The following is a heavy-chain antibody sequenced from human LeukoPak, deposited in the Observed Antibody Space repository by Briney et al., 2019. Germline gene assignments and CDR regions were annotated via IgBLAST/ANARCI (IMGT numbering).Heavy chain of an antibody. V-gene: IGHV4-59*01. CDR2: IYDSGST. Sequence: PSETLSLTCTVSGDSITSNYWSWIRQPSGKGLEWIGYIYDSGSTKYNPSLKSRVTISVDTSKNQFSLKLTSVTAADTAVYYCARCRDEFGDYGFTSWGQGTLVTVSS. CDR3: ARCRDEFGDYGFTS. J-gene: IGHJ5*02. CDR1: GDSITSNY. D-gene: IGHD4-17*01.